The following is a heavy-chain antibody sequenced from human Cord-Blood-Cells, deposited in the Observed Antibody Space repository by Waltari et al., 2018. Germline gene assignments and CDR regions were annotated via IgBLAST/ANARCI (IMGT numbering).Heavy chain of an antibody. CDR3: AAGMAAAGTRWFDP. CDR2: LYYSGDT. D-gene: IGHD6-13*01. V-gene: IGHV4-39*01. CDR1: GGSISSSSYY. Sequence: QLQLQESGPGLVKPSETLSLTCTVSGGSISSSSYYWGWIRQPPGKGLEWIGSLYYSGDTYSNPALKIRVTISVDTSKNQFSLKLSSVPAADTAVYYCAAGMAAAGTRWFDPWGQGTLVTVSS. J-gene: IGHJ5*02.